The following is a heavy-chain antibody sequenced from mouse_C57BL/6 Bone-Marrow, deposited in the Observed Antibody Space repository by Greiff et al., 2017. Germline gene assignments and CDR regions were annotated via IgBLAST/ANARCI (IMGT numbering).Heavy chain of an antibody. CDR1: GYTFTSYW. Sequence: QVQLQQPGAELVKPGASVKMSCKASGYTFTSYWITWVKQRPGQGLEWIGDFYPGSGSTNYNEKFKSKATLTVDTSSSTAYMQLSSLTSEDSAVYDCARSAYYSNYWYFDVWGTGTTVTVSS. V-gene: IGHV1-55*01. CDR3: ARSAYYSNYWYFDV. D-gene: IGHD2-5*01. J-gene: IGHJ1*03. CDR2: FYPGSGST.